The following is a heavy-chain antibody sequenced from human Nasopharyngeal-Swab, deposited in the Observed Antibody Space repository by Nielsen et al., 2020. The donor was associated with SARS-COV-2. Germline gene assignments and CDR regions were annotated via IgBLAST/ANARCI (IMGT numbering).Heavy chain of an antibody. CDR2: IRSEANGGTA. D-gene: IGHD2-2*01. J-gene: IGHJ4*02. CDR3: TGYSTIFY. CDR1: GFTFVAYA. Sequence: GGSLRLSCPTSGFTFVAYAMSWVRQAPGKGLEWVGFIRSEANGGTAEYAVSVEGRFSISRDDSKSIAYLQMNSMKTEDTAVYYCTGYSTIFYWGQGTLVTVSS. V-gene: IGHV3-49*04.